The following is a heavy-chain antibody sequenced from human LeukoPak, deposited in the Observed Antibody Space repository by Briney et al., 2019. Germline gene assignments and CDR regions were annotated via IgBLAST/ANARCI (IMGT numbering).Heavy chain of an antibody. CDR1: GFNFSAFA. CDR2: ILYDGSNK. V-gene: IGHV3-30-3*01. CDR3: ARGTTVIVGETAGDFDI. D-gene: IGHD1-26*01. Sequence: PGGSLRLSCAASGFNFSAFAMHWARQAPGKGLDWVAAILYDGSNKYYAASVTGRFTIPRDNSQHSIFLEMNSLRAYVTAVYHCARGTTVIVGETAGDFDIWVQGTVATVPS. J-gene: IGHJ3*02.